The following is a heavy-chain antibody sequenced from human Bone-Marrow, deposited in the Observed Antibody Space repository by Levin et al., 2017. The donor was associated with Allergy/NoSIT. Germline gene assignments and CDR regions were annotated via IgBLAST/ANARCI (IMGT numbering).Heavy chain of an antibody. CDR2: IGYDGTNQ. V-gene: IGHV3-33*01. CDR3: ARALGSYSGMDV. D-gene: IGHD3-10*01. Sequence: RGESLKISCAASGFNFDSYDMHWVRQAPGKELAWVAVIGYDGTNQYYAESVKGRLTISRDNSKNTLYLQLNSLRVEDTAVFYCARALGSYSGMDVWGQGTTVTVAS. J-gene: IGHJ6*02. CDR1: GFNFDSYD.